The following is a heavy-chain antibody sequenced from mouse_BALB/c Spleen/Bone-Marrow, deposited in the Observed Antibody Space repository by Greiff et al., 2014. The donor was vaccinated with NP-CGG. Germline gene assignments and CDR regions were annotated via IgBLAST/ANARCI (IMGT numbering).Heavy chain of an antibody. CDR3: AVGVRLYWYFDD. J-gene: IGHJ1*01. CDR2: IDPINSDT. Sequence: EVHLQQSGPELVKPGASVKMSCKASGYTFTDYYMKWVKQSHGQSLEWIGVIDPINSDTLYNQKFKGKATLTVDRSSSTAYMQLDSLTSEGSAAYDCAVGVRLYWYFDDWGAGTTVTVSS. CDR1: GYTFTDYY. D-gene: IGHD1-1*02. V-gene: IGHV1-26*01.